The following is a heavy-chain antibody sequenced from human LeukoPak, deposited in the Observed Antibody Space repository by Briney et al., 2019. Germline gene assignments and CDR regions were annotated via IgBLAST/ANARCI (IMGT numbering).Heavy chain of an antibody. CDR2: ISDIESN. J-gene: IGHJ4*02. CDR3: AGHHPRNTVDF. CDR1: GHSISSYY. Sequence: PSETLSLTCSVSGHSISSYYWTWIRQPPGKGLEWIEYISDIESNNYIPSLKSRSTISLYTSKNQFSLKLTAVNAADTAVYYCAGHHPRNTVDFWGQGTLVTVSS. V-gene: IGHV4-59*08. D-gene: IGHD2/OR15-2a*01.